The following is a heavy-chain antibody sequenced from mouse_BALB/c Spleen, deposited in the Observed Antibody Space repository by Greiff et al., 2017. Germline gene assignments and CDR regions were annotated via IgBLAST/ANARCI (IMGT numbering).Heavy chain of an antibody. Sequence: VKLMESGAELVRPGVSVKISCKGSGYTFTDYAMHWVKQSHAKSLEWIGVISTYYGDASYNQKFKGKATMTVDKSSSTAYMELARLTSEDSAIYYCAREGDYDGRAWFAYWGQGTLVTVSA. CDR1: GYTFTDYA. V-gene: IGHV1S137*01. CDR3: AREGDYDGRAWFAY. CDR2: ISTYYGDA. D-gene: IGHD2-4*01. J-gene: IGHJ3*01.